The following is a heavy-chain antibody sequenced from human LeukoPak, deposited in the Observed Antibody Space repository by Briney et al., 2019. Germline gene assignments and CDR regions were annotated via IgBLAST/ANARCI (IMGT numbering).Heavy chain of an antibody. Sequence: PGGSLRLSCAASGFTFSSYAMHWVHQAPGKGLEWVAVISYDGSNKYYADSVKGRFTISRDNSKNTLYLQMNSLRAEDTAVYYCARDTPGPVLPDYDILTPDAFDIWGQGTMVTVSS. CDR2: ISYDGSNK. CDR3: ARDTPGPVLPDYDILTPDAFDI. CDR1: GFTFSSYA. V-gene: IGHV3-30-3*01. D-gene: IGHD3-9*01. J-gene: IGHJ3*02.